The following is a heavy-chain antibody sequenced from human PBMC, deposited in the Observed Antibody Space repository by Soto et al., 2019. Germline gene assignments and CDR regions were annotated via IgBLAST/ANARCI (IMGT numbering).Heavy chain of an antibody. Sequence: QVQLVESGGGVVQPGRSLRLSCAASGFTFSSYAMHWVRQAPGKGLEWVAVISYDGSNKYYADSVKGRFTISRDNSKNTLYLQMNSLRAEDTAVYYCARYFEIQPSITMIVVEEPCFDYWGQGTLVTVSS. CDR3: ARYFEIQPSITMIVVEEPCFDY. J-gene: IGHJ4*02. D-gene: IGHD3-22*01. CDR1: GFTFSSYA. V-gene: IGHV3-30-3*01. CDR2: ISYDGSNK.